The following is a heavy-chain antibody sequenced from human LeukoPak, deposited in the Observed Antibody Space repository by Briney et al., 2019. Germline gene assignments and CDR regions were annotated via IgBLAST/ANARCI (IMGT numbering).Heavy chain of an antibody. CDR3: ARTKWELLYFDY. J-gene: IGHJ4*02. CDR1: GVSISSYY. Sequence: KPSETLSLTCTVSGVSISSYYWSWIRQPAGKGLEWIGSIYYSGSTYYNPSLKSRVTISVDTSKNQFSLKLSSVTAADTAVYYCARTKWELLYFDYWGQGTLVTVSS. CDR2: IYYSGST. V-gene: IGHV4-59*05. D-gene: IGHD1-26*01.